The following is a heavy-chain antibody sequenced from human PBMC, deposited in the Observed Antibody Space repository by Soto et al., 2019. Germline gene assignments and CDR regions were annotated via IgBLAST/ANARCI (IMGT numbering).Heavy chain of an antibody. D-gene: IGHD6-13*01. CDR2: ISAYNGNT. Sequence: QVQLVQSGAEVKKPGASVKVSCKASGYTFTSYGISWVRQAPGQGLEWMGWISAYNGNTNYAQKLQGRVTRTTDTSTSTAYMELRSLRSDDTAVYYCARDPPPHSSSWYGFDPWGQGTLVTVSS. CDR3: ARDPPPHSSSWYGFDP. CDR1: GYTFTSYG. J-gene: IGHJ5*02. V-gene: IGHV1-18*01.